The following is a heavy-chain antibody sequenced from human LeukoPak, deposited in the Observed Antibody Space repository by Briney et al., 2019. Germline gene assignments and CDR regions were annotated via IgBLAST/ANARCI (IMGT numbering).Heavy chain of an antibody. CDR3: ARHTSYSGSWYLGY. Sequence: GESLKISCMGSGYSFTSYWIGWVRPMPGKGLEWMGIIYPADSDTRYSPSFQGQVTISADKSTSTAYLQWSSLKASDTAMYYCARHTSYSGSWYLGYWGQGTLVTVSS. D-gene: IGHD6-13*01. J-gene: IGHJ4*02. CDR1: GYSFTSYW. CDR2: IYPADSDT. V-gene: IGHV5-51*01.